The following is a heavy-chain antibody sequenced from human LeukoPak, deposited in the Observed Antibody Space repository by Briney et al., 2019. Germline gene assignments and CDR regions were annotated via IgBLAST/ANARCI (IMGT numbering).Heavy chain of an antibody. CDR3: ARVPSTIDAFDI. V-gene: IGHV4-39*07. Sequence: SETLSLTCTVSGGSISSSSYYWGWIRQPPGKGLEWIGSIYYSGSTYYNPSLKSRVTISVDTSKNQFSLKLSSVTAADTAVYYCARVPSTIDAFDIWGQGTMVTVSS. CDR2: IYYSGST. D-gene: IGHD5-24*01. J-gene: IGHJ3*02. CDR1: GGSISSSSYY.